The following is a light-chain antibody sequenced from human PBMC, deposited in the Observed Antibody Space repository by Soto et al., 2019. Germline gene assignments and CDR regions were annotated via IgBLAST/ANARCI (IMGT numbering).Light chain of an antibody. V-gene: IGKV1-39*01. CDR1: QSISTY. CDR3: QQGYSTLLS. J-gene: IGKJ4*01. Sequence: DIQMTQSPSSLSASVGDRVTITCQASQSISTYLNWYQQKGGKAPKLLIHGASGLQSGVPLRFSGSGSGTDFTLTISSLQPEDFATYYCQQGYSTLLSFGGGTTVELK. CDR2: GAS.